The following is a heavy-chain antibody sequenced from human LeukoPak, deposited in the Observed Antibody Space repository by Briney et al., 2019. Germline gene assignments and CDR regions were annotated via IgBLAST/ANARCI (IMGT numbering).Heavy chain of an antibody. CDR3: AKDGNWVYYYGMDV. V-gene: IGHV3-23*01. Sequence: GGSLRLSCAASGLTFSNYAMSWVRQAPGKGLEWVSTISGGGDITFYADSVKGRFTISRDNSKNTLYLQMNSLRAEDTAVYYCAKDGNWVYYYGMDVWGQGTTVTVSS. J-gene: IGHJ6*02. CDR2: ISGGGDIT. D-gene: IGHD7-27*01. CDR1: GLTFSNYA.